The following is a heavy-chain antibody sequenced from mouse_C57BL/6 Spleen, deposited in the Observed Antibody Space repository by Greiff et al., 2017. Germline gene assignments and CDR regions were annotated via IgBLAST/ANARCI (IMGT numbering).Heavy chain of an antibody. CDR1: GYAFSSYC. CDR2: IYPGDGGT. Sequence: VQLQQSGAELVKPGASVKISCKASGYAFSSYCMNWVKQRPGQGLEWIGQIYPGDGGTNYNGKFKGKATLTADKSSSTAYLQLSSLTSEDSAVYFCARSKRLDYWGQGTSVTVSS. V-gene: IGHV1-80*01. J-gene: IGHJ4*01. CDR3: ARSKRLDY.